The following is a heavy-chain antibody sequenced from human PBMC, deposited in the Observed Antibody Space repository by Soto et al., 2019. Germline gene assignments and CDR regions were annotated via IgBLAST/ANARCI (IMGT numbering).Heavy chain of an antibody. V-gene: IGHV4-34*04. CDR3: ARGRAGEAVAGAGWFDP. D-gene: IGHD6-19*01. CDR2: INYSGST. Sequence: KTSETLSLTCAVYGGSFSGYYWSWMRQPPGKGREGRGEINYSGSTNNNPSPKRRGTTSVEKSKNQFSPKLSSVTAADSAVYYCARGRAGEAVAGAGWFDPWGQGTLVTVSS. J-gene: IGHJ5*02. CDR1: GGSFSGYY.